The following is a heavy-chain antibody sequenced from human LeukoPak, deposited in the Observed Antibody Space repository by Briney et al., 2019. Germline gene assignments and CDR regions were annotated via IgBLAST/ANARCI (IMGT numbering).Heavy chain of an antibody. CDR3: ARGAPYLYSSSWYERFDY. D-gene: IGHD6-13*01. Sequence: GGSLRLSCAASGFTFSSYSMNWVRQAPGKGLEWVSYISSSSSTIYYADSVKGRFTISRDNAKNSLYLQMNSLRAEDTAVYYCARGAPYLYSSSWYERFDYWGQGTLVTVSS. CDR2: ISSSSSTI. CDR1: GFTFSSYS. V-gene: IGHV3-48*04. J-gene: IGHJ4*02.